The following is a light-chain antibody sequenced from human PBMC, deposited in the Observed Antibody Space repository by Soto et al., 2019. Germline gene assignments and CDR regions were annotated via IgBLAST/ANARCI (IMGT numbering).Light chain of an antibody. J-gene: IGLJ2*01. V-gene: IGLV1-40*01. CDR1: AFNVGEGFD. CDR3: QSYDSSLSGVV. Sequence: QSVLTQPPSVSGATGQRVVVSCNGTAFNVGEGFDVHWYQQLPGTAPKLLIYNNNKRPSGVPERFSGSRSDSSASLAIDGLQPEDEAHYYCQSYDSSLSGVVFGGGTKLTVL. CDR2: NNN.